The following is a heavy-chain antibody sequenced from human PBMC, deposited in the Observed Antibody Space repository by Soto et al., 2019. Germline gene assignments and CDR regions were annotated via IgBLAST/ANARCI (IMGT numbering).Heavy chain of an antibody. CDR1: GDTFTSYA. CDR3: AXGTHXAGSQADFXY. J-gene: IGHJ4*02. Sequence: SVKVSCKASGDTFTSYATHWVRQAPGQRLEWMGWINAGNGNTKYSQKFQGRVTITRDTSASTAYMELSSLRSEDTAVYYCAXGTHXAGSQADFXYWGQGPLVTVSS. D-gene: IGHD6-19*01. CDR2: INAGNGNT. V-gene: IGHV1-3*01.